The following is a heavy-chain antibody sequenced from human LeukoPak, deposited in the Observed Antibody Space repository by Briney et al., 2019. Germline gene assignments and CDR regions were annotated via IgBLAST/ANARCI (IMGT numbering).Heavy chain of an antibody. J-gene: IGHJ4*02. Sequence: GGSLRLSCASSEFTFRSYGLSWVRQAPGKGLEWVSAISGSGGSTYYADSVKGRFTISRDNSKNTLYLQMNSLRAEDTAVYYCAKPDGGSYFDYWGQGTLVTVSS. V-gene: IGHV3-23*01. D-gene: IGHD1-26*01. CDR1: EFTFRSYG. CDR2: ISGSGGST. CDR3: AKPDGGSYFDY.